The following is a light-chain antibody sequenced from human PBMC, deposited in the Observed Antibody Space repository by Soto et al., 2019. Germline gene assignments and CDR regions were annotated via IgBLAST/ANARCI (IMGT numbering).Light chain of an antibody. CDR2: RNN. V-gene: IGLV1-47*01. CDR3: AAWDDSLSGRL. J-gene: IGLJ3*02. CDR1: SSNIGRND. Sequence: QSVLTQPPSVSGTPGQRVTISCSGSSSNIGRNDVYWYQQLPGTAPKLLIYRNNQRSSGVPDRFSGSRSGTSASLAISGLRSGDEADYYCAAWDDSLSGRLFGGGTKVTVL.